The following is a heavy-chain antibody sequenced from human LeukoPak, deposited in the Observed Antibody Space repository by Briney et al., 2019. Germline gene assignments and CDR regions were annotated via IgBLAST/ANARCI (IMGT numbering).Heavy chain of an antibody. D-gene: IGHD2-2*01. Sequence: SETLSLTCTVSGGSISSYYWSWIRQPAGKGLEWIGRIYTSGSTNYNPSLKSRVTMSVDTSKNQFSLKLSSVTAADTAVYYCARAGVVVPARVAFDIWGQGTMVTVSS. CDR3: ARAGVVVPARVAFDI. V-gene: IGHV4-4*07. J-gene: IGHJ3*02. CDR1: GGSISSYY. CDR2: IYTSGST.